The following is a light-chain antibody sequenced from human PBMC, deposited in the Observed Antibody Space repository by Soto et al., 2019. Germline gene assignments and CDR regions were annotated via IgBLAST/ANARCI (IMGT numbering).Light chain of an antibody. CDR1: QDISNY. CDR2: SAS. CDR3: LQHKSYPLT. Sequence: DIHMTQAPSAMSASVGDSVTITCRASQDISNYLAWFQRKPGKVPKRLIYSASSLQSGVPSRFSGSGSGTEFSLTISSVQPEDFATYYCLQHKSYPLTFGGGTKVDIK. V-gene: IGKV1-17*03. J-gene: IGKJ4*01.